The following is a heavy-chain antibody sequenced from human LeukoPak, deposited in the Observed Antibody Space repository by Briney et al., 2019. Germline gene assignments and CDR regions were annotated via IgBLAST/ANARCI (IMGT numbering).Heavy chain of an antibody. J-gene: IGHJ4*02. D-gene: IGHD3-22*01. V-gene: IGHV4-38-2*02. CDR1: GYSIRNGYN. CDR3: GTTSYYYDSSDY. CDR2: IYQSGST. Sequence: SETLSLTCTVSGYSIRNGYNWGWIRLSPGKGLEWLGSIYQSGSTYDNPSLKSRVTISVDTSKNQFSLKLSSVTAADTAVYYCGTTSYYYDSSDYWGQGTLVTVSS.